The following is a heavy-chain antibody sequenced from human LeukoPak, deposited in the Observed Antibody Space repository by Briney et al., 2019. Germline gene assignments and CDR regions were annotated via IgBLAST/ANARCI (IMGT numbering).Heavy chain of an antibody. CDR2: TYYRSKWYN. J-gene: IGHJ6*02. CDR1: GDSLSSNSAA. Sequence: SQTLSLTCAISGDSLSSNSAAWNWIRQSPSRGLEWLGRTYYRSKWYNDYAVSVKSRITINPDTSKNQFSLQLNSVTPEDTAVYYCARDLSGSVAGTYYYYGMDVWGQGTTVTVSS. V-gene: IGHV6-1*01. D-gene: IGHD6-19*01. CDR3: ARDLSGSVAGTYYYYGMDV.